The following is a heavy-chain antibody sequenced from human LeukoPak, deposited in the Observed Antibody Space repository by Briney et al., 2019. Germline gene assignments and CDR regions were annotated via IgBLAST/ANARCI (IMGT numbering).Heavy chain of an antibody. CDR3: ARDRNYDFWSGYYTERYMDV. CDR2: ISAYNGNT. CDR1: GYTFTSYG. V-gene: IGHV1-18*01. Sequence: GASVKVSCKASGYTFTSYGISWVRQAPGQGLEWMGWISAYNGNTNYAQKLQGRVTMTTDTSTSTAYMELRSLRSDDTAVYYCARDRNYDFWSGYYTERYMDVWGKGTTVTVSS. D-gene: IGHD3-3*01. J-gene: IGHJ6*03.